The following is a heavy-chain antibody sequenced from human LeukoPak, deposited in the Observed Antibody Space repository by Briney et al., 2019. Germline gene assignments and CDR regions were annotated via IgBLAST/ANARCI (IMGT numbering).Heavy chain of an antibody. CDR2: ISGSGGST. J-gene: IGHJ6*02. CDR3: AKSGGLSGSGRLAMDV. CDR1: GFTFSTYA. D-gene: IGHD3-10*01. Sequence: GGSLRLSCAASGFTFSTYAMSWARLAPGKGLEWVSGISGSGGSTYYADSVKGRFTSSRDNSNNTLYVQMNSLRVEDTAVYYCAKSGGLSGSGRLAMDVWGQGTTVTVSS. V-gene: IGHV3-23*01.